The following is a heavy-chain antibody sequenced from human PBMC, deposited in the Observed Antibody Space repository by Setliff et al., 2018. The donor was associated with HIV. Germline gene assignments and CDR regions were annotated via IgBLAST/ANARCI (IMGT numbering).Heavy chain of an antibody. CDR3: ARDRSGSPSI. V-gene: IGHV4-39*07. Sequence: SETLSLTCTVSAGSIRSSTYYWGWIRQPPGKGLEWIGNIHYSRSTSYNPSFKNRVTFSVDTSKNQFSLKLSSVTAADTAVYYCARDRSGSPSIWGQGTLVTVSS. CDR2: IHYSRST. D-gene: IGHD1-26*01. J-gene: IGHJ4*02. CDR1: AGSIRSSTYY.